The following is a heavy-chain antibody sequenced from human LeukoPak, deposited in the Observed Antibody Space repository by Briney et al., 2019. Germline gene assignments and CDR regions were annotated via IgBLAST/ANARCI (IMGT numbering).Heavy chain of an antibody. CDR1: GGSISNYY. J-gene: IGHJ6*03. V-gene: IGHV4-59*01. CDR2: IYYSGST. Sequence: PSETLSLTCTVSGGSISNYYWSWIRQPPGKGLEWIGYIYYSGSTNYNPSLKSRVTISVDTSKNQFSLKLSSVTAADTAVYYCARAGITIFGVDPYYYYMDVWGKGTTVTVSS. D-gene: IGHD3-3*01. CDR3: ARAGITIFGVDPYYYYMDV.